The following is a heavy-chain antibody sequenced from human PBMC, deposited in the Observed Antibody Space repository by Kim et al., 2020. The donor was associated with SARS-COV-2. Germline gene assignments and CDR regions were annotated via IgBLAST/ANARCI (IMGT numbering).Heavy chain of an antibody. Sequence: GGSLRLSCAASGFTFSSYAMHWVRQAPGKGLEWVAVISYDGSNKYYADSVKGRFTISRDNSKNTLYLQMNSLRAEDTAVYYCARDLLLDNYYYYGMDVWGQGTTVTVSS. J-gene: IGHJ6*02. CDR3: ARDLLLDNYYYYGMDV. CDR2: ISYDGSNK. CDR1: GFTFSSYA. V-gene: IGHV3-30*04.